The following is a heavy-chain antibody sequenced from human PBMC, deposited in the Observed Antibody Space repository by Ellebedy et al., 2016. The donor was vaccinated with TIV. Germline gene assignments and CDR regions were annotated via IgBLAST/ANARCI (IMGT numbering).Heavy chain of an antibody. J-gene: IGHJ3*02. CDR1: GGTFNSYA. D-gene: IGHD5-24*01. CDR2: IIPNLAIA. Sequence: AASVKVSCKASGGTFNSYAISWVRQALGQGLEWRGKIIPNLAIADYAQKFQGSVTITADKSTSTAYLELSSLRSENTAVYYCATERHVEMATILTDAFDIWGQGPMVTVSS. CDR3: ATERHVEMATILTDAFDI. V-gene: IGHV1-69*04.